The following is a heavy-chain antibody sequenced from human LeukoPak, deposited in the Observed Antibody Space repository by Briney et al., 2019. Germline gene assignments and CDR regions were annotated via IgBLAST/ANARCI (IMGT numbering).Heavy chain of an antibody. V-gene: IGHV3-48*03. Sequence: GGSLRLSCAASGFTVSSYYMSWVRQAPGKGLEWVSYISSSGSTMYYADSVKGRFTISRDNAKNSLSLQMNSLRAEDTAVYYCARSPAGANYYLDVWGKGTTVTISS. CDR1: GFTVSSYY. CDR2: ISSSGSTM. J-gene: IGHJ6*03. CDR3: ARSPAGANYYLDV. D-gene: IGHD1-14*01.